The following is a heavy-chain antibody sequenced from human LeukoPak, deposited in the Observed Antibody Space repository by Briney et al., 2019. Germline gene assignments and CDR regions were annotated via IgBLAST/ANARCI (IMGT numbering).Heavy chain of an antibody. Sequence: SETLSLTCTVSGGSISSSSYYWGWTRQPPGKGLEWIGSIYYSGSTYYNPSLKCRVTISVDTSKNQFSLKLSSVTAADTAVYYCARLAVIVGATDYWGQGTLVTVSS. CDR1: GGSISSSSYY. J-gene: IGHJ4*02. CDR3: ARLAVIVGATDY. V-gene: IGHV4-39*01. D-gene: IGHD1-26*01. CDR2: IYYSGST.